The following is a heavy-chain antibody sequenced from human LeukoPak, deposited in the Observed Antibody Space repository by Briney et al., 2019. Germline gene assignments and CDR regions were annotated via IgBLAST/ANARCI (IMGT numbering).Heavy chain of an antibody. D-gene: IGHD5-18*01. V-gene: IGHV3-30*02. Sequence: PGGSLRLSCAASGFTFSSYGMHWVRQAPGKGLEWVAFIRYDGSNKYYADSVKGRFTISRDNVKNTLYLQMNNLRAEDTAVYYCEGWIKPFEYWGQGTLVTVSS. CDR3: EGWIKPFEY. CDR1: GFTFSSYG. CDR2: IRYDGSNK. J-gene: IGHJ4*02.